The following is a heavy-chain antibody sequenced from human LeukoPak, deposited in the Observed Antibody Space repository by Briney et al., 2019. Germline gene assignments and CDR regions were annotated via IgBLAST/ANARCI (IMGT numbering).Heavy chain of an antibody. V-gene: IGHV4-59*01. D-gene: IGHD2-2*01. J-gene: IGHJ6*03. CDR2: IYYSGST. CDR3: ARALYCSSTSCYAANYYYYHMDV. Sequence: SETLSLTCTVSGGSISSYYWSWIRQPPGKGLEWIGYIYYSGSTNYNPSLKSRVTISVDTSKNQFSLKLSSVTAADTAVYYCARALYCSSTSCYAANYYYYHMDVWGKGTTVTVSS. CDR1: GGSISSYY.